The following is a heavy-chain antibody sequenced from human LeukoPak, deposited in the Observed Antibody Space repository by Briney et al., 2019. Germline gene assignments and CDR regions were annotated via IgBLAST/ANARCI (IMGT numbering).Heavy chain of an antibody. CDR2: IYYSGST. J-gene: IGHJ4*02. CDR3: ASTSGYCSGGNCYSAFDY. V-gene: IGHV4-59*02. D-gene: IGHD2-15*01. Sequence: SETLSLTCTVSGGSVSTYYWNWIRQPPGKGLEWIGYIYYSGSTNYNPSLKSRLTISADTSNNQFSLKLSSVTAADTAVYYCASTSGYCSGGNCYSAFDYWGQGTLVTVSS. CDR1: GGSVSTYY.